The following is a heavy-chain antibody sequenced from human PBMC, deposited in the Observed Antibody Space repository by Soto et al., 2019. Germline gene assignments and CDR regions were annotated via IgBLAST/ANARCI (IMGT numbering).Heavy chain of an antibody. J-gene: IGHJ4*02. CDR2: ISGSGGST. D-gene: IGHD3-3*01. CDR1: GFTFSSYA. V-gene: IGHV3-23*01. CDR3: ARDKRDLRFLEWSYYFDY. Sequence: GSLRLSCAASGFTFSSYAMSWVRQAPGKGLEWVSVISGSGGSTHYADSVKGRSTISRDNSKNTLYLQMNSLRAEDTAVYYCARDKRDLRFLEWSYYFDYWGQGTLVTVSS.